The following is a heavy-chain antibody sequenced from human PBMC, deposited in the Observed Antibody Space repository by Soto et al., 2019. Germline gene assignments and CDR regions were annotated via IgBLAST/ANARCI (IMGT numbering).Heavy chain of an antibody. CDR1: GGSISSSSYY. CDR2: IYYSGST. V-gene: IGHV4-39*01. J-gene: IGHJ5*02. CDR3: ARGRRDIVVVPAAIRARNWLDP. D-gene: IGHD2-2*01. Sequence: SETLSLTCTVSGGSISSSSYYWGWIRQPPGKGLEWIGSIYYSGSTYYNPSLKSRVTISVDTSKNQFSLKLSSVTAADTAVYYCARGRRDIVVVPAAIRARNWLDPWGQGTLVTVSS.